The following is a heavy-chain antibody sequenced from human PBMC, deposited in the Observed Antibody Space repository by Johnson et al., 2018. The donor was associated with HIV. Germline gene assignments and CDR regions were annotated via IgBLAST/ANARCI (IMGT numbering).Heavy chain of an antibody. CDR2: ISYDGSNK. D-gene: IGHD3-22*01. J-gene: IGHJ3*02. V-gene: IGHV3-30*03. CDR3: VRRFYDSSAFDI. CDR1: GFTFSDHY. Sequence: VQLVESGGGLVQPGGSLRLSCAASGFTFSDHYMDWVRQAPGKGLEWVAVISYDGSNKYYADSVKGRFTISRDNSRNTLFLQMNSLRAEDTGVYYCVRRFYDSSAFDIWGQGTLVTVSS.